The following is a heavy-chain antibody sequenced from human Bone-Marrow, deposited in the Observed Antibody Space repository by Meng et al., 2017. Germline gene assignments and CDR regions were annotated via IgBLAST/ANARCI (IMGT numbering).Heavy chain of an antibody. J-gene: IGHJ4*02. D-gene: IGHD4-17*01. CDR3: ARDRNDYGSHYFDY. CDR2: IYHTGST. V-gene: IGHV4-4*02. CDR1: GGSISGSSW. Sequence: QVQLQESGPGLVKPSLTLCLTCTVSGGSISGSSWWTWVRQPPGKGLEWIGEIYHTGSTNYNPSLKSRVTISVDTSKNQFSLKLSSVTAADTAVYYCARDRNDYGSHYFDYWGQGTLVTVSS.